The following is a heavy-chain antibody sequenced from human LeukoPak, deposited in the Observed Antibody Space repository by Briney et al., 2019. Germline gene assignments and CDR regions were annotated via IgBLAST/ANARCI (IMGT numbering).Heavy chain of an antibody. CDR3: ARTPGHSSSWYSDF. CDR2: ISSSSSYI. D-gene: IGHD6-13*01. J-gene: IGHJ4*02. CDR1: GFTFSSYS. V-gene: IGHV3-21*01. Sequence: GGSLRLSCAASGFTFSSYSMNWVRQAPGKGLEWVSSISSSSSYIYYADSVKGRFTISRDSSKNTLSLQMNSLRAEDTAVYYCARTPGHSSSWYSDFWGQGTLVTVSA.